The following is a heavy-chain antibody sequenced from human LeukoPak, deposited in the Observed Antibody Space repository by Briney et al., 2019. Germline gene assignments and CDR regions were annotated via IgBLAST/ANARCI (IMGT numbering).Heavy chain of an antibody. J-gene: IGHJ6*03. D-gene: IGHD3-10*01. CDR2: MYNGGST. CDR1: GGSITSYY. CDR3: VRGVYYYYMDV. V-gene: IGHV4-4*07. Sequence: SETLSLTCSVSGGSITSYYWSWLRRPAGKGLEWIGRMYNGGSTNYNPSLKSRVTMSLDTSKNQFSLKLSSVTAADTAVYFCVRGVYYYYMDVWGKGTTVTVSS.